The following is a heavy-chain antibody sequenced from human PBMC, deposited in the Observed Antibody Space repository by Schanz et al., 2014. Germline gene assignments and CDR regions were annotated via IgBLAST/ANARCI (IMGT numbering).Heavy chain of an antibody. CDR3: ARDSDVSKYNLFDS. V-gene: IGHV1-2*06. CDR1: GYTFTGYS. Sequence: QVQLVQSGADVKKPGASVKVSCKASGYTFTGYSMHWVRQAPGQGLEWMGRINPNSCGTNYAQKFQGRVTMTRDTSISTVYMELTRLTFDDTAIDYCARDSDVSKYNLFDSWGQGTLVTVSS. J-gene: IGHJ5*01. CDR2: INPNSCGT.